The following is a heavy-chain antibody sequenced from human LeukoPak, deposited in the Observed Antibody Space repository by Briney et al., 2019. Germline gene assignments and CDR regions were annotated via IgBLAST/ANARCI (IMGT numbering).Heavy chain of an antibody. J-gene: IGHJ3*02. D-gene: IGHD3-16*01. V-gene: IGHV3-53*01. CDR1: GFTVSSSY. Sequence: GGSLRLSCAASGFTVSSSYMNWVRQAPGKGLEWVSTIYSGGRTFYADSVKGRFTLSRDSSENTLYLQMDSLRAEDTAVYYCARDLFDFYTWGSYGSFDIWGQGTMVTVSS. CDR3: ARDLFDFYTWGSYGSFDI. CDR2: IYSGGRT.